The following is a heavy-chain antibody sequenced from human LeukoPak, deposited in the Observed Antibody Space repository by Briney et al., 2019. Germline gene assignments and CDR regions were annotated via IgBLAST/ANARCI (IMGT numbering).Heavy chain of an antibody. CDR3: TRRSGGTGATLGY. CDR2: INPSGGST. CDR1: GYTFTSYY. J-gene: IGHJ4*02. V-gene: IGHV1-46*01. D-gene: IGHD1-1*01. Sequence: ASVQVSCKASGYTFTSYYMHWVRQAPGQGLEWMGIINPSGGSTSYAQKFQGRVTTTRDTSTSTVYMELSSLRSEDTAVYYCTRRSGGTGATLGYWGQGTLVTVSS.